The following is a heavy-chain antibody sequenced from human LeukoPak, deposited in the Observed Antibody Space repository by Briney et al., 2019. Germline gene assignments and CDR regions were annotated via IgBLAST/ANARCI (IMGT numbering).Heavy chain of an antibody. J-gene: IGHJ4*02. CDR3: ARDSDWAFDN. D-gene: IGHD2-21*02. Sequence: PGGSLRLSCAAPGFTFSSYVMSWVRQAPGKGLEWVSYINHNAETIYYADSVKGRFTISRDNAKNVLYLQMNRLGDGDTAVYYCARDSDWAFDNWGQGTLVTVSS. V-gene: IGHV3-48*02. CDR2: INHNAETI. CDR1: GFTFSSYV.